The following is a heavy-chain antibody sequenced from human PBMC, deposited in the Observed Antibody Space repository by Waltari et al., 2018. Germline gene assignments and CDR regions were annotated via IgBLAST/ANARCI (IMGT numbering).Heavy chain of an antibody. Sequence: EVQLVESGGGLVQPGRSLRLSCAASGFPFDDYAMHWVRQAPGTGLGWVSGISWNSGSIGYADSVKGRFTISRDNAKNSLYLQMNSLRAEDTALYYCAKEGGSGSSSQLSNWFDPWGQGTLVTVSS. CDR3: AKEGGSGSSSQLSNWFDP. D-gene: IGHD1-26*01. CDR1: GFPFDDYA. V-gene: IGHV3-9*01. J-gene: IGHJ5*02. CDR2: ISWNSGSI.